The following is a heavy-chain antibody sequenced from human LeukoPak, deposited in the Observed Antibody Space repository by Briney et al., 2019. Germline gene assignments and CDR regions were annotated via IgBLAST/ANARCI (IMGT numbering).Heavy chain of an antibody. J-gene: IGHJ6*04. Sequence: GGSLRLSCAASEFTFSTYSMNWVRQAPGKGLEWVANIKQDGSEKYYVDSVKGRFTISRDNAKNSLYLQMNSLRAEDTAVYYCAELGITMIGGVWGKGTTVTISS. V-gene: IGHV3-7*01. CDR1: EFTFSTYS. D-gene: IGHD3-10*02. CDR2: IKQDGSEK. CDR3: AELGITMIGGV.